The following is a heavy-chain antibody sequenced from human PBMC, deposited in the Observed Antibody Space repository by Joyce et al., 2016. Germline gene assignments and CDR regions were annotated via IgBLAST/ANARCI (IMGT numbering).Heavy chain of an antibody. D-gene: IGHD2-2*01. J-gene: IGHJ6*03. CDR3: ARDSTTSPSYYYYMDV. CDR1: GYTFTGYY. CDR2: INPNSGDT. Sequence: QVHLVQSGAEVKKPGASVKVSCKASGYTFTGYYIHWVRQAPGLGLEWVGWINPNSGDTNKAQKFQGGVTMTRDTSITTAYMELSRLTSDDTAVYYCARDSTTSPSYYYYMDVWGKGTMVTVSS. V-gene: IGHV1-2*02.